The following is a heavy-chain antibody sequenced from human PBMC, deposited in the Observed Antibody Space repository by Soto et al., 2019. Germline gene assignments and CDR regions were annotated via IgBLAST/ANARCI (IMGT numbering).Heavy chain of an antibody. CDR1: GFTFSSYG. CDR2: IWYDGSNK. Sequence: QVQLVESGGGVVQPGRSLRLSCAASGFTFSSYGMHWVRQAPGKGLEWVAVIWYDGSNKYYADSVKGRFTTSRDNSKNPLHXQMNSLRAEDTAVYYCARDCAGYSSGWYQRGGFDYWGQGTLVTVSS. V-gene: IGHV3-33*01. J-gene: IGHJ4*02. D-gene: IGHD6-19*01. CDR3: ARDCAGYSSGWYQRGGFDY.